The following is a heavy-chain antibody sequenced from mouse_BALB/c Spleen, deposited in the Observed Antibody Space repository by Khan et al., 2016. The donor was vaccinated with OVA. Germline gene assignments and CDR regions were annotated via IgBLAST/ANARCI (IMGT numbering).Heavy chain of an antibody. V-gene: IGHV1S136*01. CDR3: GRVGDYGKGFAY. D-gene: IGHD2-1*01. CDR1: GYTFTSYV. CDR2: IYPNNDGP. Sequence: VQLKQSGPELVKPGASVKMSCKASGYTFTSYVMHWVKQKPGQGLEWIGYIYPNNDGPEYNEKFKGKATLTSDKSSSTAYMELSSLTSEDSAVYYCGRVGDYGKGFAYWGQGTLVTVSA. J-gene: IGHJ3*01.